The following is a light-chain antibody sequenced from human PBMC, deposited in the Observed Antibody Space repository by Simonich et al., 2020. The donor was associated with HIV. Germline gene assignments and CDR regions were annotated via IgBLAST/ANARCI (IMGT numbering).Light chain of an antibody. Sequence: EIVMTQSPATLSVSPGERATLSCRASQSVSSKLAWYQQKPGQAPRLLIYGASTRATGIPARFSGSGSGTEFNLTISSMQSEDSAVYYCQQYNNWPPITFGQGTKLEIK. CDR1: QSVSSK. CDR2: GAS. CDR3: QQYNNWPPIT. J-gene: IGKJ2*01. V-gene: IGKV3-15*01.